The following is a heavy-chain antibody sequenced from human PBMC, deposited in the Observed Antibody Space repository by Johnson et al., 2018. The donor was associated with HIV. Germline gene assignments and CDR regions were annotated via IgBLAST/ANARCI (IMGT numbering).Heavy chain of an antibody. J-gene: IGHJ3*01. D-gene: IGHD6-6*01. CDR2: ISLDGSNK. Sequence: QEQLVESGGGVVQPGGSLRLSCAASGFTFSNYAMHWVRQAPGKGLEWVSVISLDGSNKYYADSVKGRFTISRDTSKNTLYLQMNSLRADDTAVYYCARMKTARQNAFDVWGQGTVVTVSS. V-gene: IGHV3-30*04. CDR1: GFTFSNYA. CDR3: ARMKTARQNAFDV.